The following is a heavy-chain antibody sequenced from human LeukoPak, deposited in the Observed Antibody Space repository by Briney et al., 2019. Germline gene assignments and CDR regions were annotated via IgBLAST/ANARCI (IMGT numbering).Heavy chain of an antibody. CDR2: ISYDGSNK. CDR3: AKSRQIQRWRGFDP. D-gene: IGHD4-23*01. Sequence: GGSLRLSCAASGFTFSSYGMHWVRQAPGKGLEWVAVISYDGSNKYYADSVKGRLTISRDNSKNTLYLQMNSLRAEGTAVYYCAKSRQIQRWRGFDPWGQGTLVTVSS. V-gene: IGHV3-30*18. J-gene: IGHJ5*02. CDR1: GFTFSSYG.